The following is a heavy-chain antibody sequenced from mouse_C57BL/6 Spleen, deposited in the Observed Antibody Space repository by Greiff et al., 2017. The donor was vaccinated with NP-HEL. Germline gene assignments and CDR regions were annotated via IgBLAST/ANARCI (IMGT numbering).Heavy chain of an antibody. CDR3: ARERNYYDSYYFDY. Sequence: QVQLQQPGAELVKPGASVKMSCKASGYTFTSYWITWVKQRPGQGLEWIGDIYPGSGSTNYNEKFKSKATLTVDTSSSTAYMQLSSLTSEDSAVYYCARERNYYDSYYFDYWGQGTTLTVSS. J-gene: IGHJ2*01. D-gene: IGHD2-4*01. V-gene: IGHV1-55*01. CDR1: GYTFTSYW. CDR2: IYPGSGST.